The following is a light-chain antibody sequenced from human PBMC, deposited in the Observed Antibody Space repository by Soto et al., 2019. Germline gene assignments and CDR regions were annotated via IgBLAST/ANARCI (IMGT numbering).Light chain of an antibody. J-gene: IGKJ1*01. CDR3: QQSYSTPRVT. V-gene: IGKV1-39*01. CDR1: QRIRSY. Sequence: DVQMTQSPSSLSASVGDRVTITCRASQRIRSYLNWYQQKPGKAPKLLIFAASSLQSGVPSRFSGSGSGTDFTLTISSLQPEDFATYYCQQSYSTPRVTFGQGTKVDIK. CDR2: AAS.